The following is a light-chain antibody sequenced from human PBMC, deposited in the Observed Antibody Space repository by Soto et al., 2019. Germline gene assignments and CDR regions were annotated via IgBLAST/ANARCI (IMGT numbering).Light chain of an antibody. V-gene: IGLV1-51*02. CDR3: GMWDISLNVWV. Sequence: QAVLTQPPSVSAAPGQKVTISCSGRNSNIGDNYFSWYQHVPGTAPKVLIYEDNMRPSGIPDRFSASKSGTLAALDITGLQTGDEADYYSGMWDISLNVWVFGGGTKVTVL. CDR1: NSNIGDNY. CDR2: EDN. J-gene: IGLJ3*02.